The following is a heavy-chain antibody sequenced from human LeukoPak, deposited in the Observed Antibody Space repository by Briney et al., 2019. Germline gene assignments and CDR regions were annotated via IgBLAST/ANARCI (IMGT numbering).Heavy chain of an antibody. J-gene: IGHJ2*01. V-gene: IGHV3-33*01. Sequence: QPGRSLILSCAASGFTFSTYGMLWVRQAPGKGLEWVAVIRYDGSNKYYADSVKGRFTISRDESKNTLYLQMNSLRVEDTAVYYCARVRGSSSWHWYFDLWGRGTLVIVSS. D-gene: IGHD6-13*01. CDR1: GFTFSTYG. CDR3: ARVRGSSSWHWYFDL. CDR2: IRYDGSNK.